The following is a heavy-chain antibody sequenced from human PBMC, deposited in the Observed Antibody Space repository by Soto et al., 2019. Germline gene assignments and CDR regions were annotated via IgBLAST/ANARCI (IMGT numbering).Heavy chain of an antibody. Sequence: EVQLLESGGGLVQPGGSLRLSCAASGFTFSSYALGWFRQAPGKGLEWVSAISGSGGSTYYADSVKGRFTISRDNSKNTLYLQMNSLRAEDTAVYYCAKEAGGIGWPLGDYWGQGTLVTVSS. CDR1: GFTFSSYA. V-gene: IGHV3-23*01. D-gene: IGHD1-26*01. CDR2: ISGSGGST. CDR3: AKEAGGIGWPLGDY. J-gene: IGHJ4*02.